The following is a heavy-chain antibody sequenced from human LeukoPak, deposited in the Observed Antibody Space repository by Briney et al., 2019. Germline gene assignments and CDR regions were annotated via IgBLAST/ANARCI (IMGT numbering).Heavy chain of an antibody. V-gene: IGHV3-11*04. CDR1: GFTFSDYY. CDR2: IRSSGSTI. J-gene: IGHJ4*02. D-gene: IGHD6-19*01. CDR3: ASGSVAGTGLDC. Sequence: GGSLRLSCAASGFTFSDYYMSWIRQAPGKGLEWVSYIRSSGSTIYYADSVKGRFIISRDNAKNSLYLQMNSLRAEDTAVYYCASGSVAGTGLDCWGRGTLVTVSS.